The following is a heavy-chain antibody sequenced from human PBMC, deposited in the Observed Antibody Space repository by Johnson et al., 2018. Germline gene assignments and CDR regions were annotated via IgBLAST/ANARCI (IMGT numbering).Heavy chain of an antibody. CDR1: GGSISTYY. Sequence: QVQLQESGPGLVKPSETLSLTCTVSGGSISTYYWSWIRQPPGKGLEWIGYIYNSGTTNYNPSLKSRVTISLDTSKNQFSLKLSSVTAADTAVYYWARGEFYGSVTFFDYWGQGALVTVSS. D-gene: IGHD3-10*01. V-gene: IGHV4-59*01. J-gene: IGHJ4*02. CDR2: IYNSGTT. CDR3: ARGEFYGSVTFFDY.